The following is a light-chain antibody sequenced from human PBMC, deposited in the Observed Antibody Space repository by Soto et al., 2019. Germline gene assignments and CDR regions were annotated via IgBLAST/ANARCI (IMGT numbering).Light chain of an antibody. Sequence: QAVVTQPPSASGTPGQGVTIPCSGSSPNIGSTTVSWYRQLPGTAPKLLIYNNNHRPSGVPDRFSASKSGTSASLVINGLQSEDEADYYCGAWHDTVNGPVFGGGTKLTVL. CDR2: NNN. CDR3: GAWHDTVNGPV. V-gene: IGLV1-44*01. CDR1: SPNIGSTT. J-gene: IGLJ3*02.